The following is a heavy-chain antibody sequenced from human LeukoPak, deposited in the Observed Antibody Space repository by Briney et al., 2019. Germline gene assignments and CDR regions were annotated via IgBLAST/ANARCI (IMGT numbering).Heavy chain of an antibody. D-gene: IGHD5-18*01. Sequence: ASVKVSCKASGYTFTSYYMHWVRQAPGQGLEWMGIINPSGGSTSYAQKFQGRVTMTRDTSTGAVYMELSGLRSEDTAVYYCARDMYSYTTYYFDYWGQGTLVTVSS. V-gene: IGHV1-46*01. CDR1: GYTFTSYY. J-gene: IGHJ4*02. CDR3: ARDMYSYTTYYFDY. CDR2: INPSGGST.